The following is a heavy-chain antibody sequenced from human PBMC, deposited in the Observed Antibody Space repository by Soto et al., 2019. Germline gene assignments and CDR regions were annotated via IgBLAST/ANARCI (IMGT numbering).Heavy chain of an antibody. CDR2: IYWNDDK. Sequence: QITLKESGPTLVKPTQTLTLTCTFSGFSLSTSGVGVGWIRQPPGKALEGLALIYWNDDKRYSPSLKSRLTITNDTSKNQVVLTMTNMDPVDRATVYCAHTVLRPWGLDTWAQGTLVAVPS. J-gene: IGHJ5*02. CDR3: AHTVLRPWGLDT. D-gene: IGHD5-12*01. CDR1: GFSLSTSGVG. V-gene: IGHV2-5*01.